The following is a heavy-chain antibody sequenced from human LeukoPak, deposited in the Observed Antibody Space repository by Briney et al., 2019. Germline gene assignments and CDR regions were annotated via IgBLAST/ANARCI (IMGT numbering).Heavy chain of an antibody. V-gene: IGHV3-74*03. J-gene: IGHJ4*02. CDR2: INRYGSTT. Sequence: GGPLRLSCAASGLIFSSFAMRWVRHAPGKGLVWVSRINRYGSTTKYADSVKGRFNVSRDNAKNTLNLQMNSLRAEDTAVYYCARDKKSGESSEIDYWGQGTLVTVSS. CDR1: GLIFSSFA. CDR3: ARDKKSGESSEIDY. D-gene: IGHD3-10*01.